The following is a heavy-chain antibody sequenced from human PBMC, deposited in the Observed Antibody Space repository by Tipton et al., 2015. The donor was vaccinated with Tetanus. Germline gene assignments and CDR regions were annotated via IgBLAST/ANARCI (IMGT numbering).Heavy chain of an antibody. CDR2: ISSSLSHV. CDR1: GFTFNTYS. V-gene: IGHV3-21*01. J-gene: IGHJ5*02. D-gene: IGHD6-6*01. Sequence: GSLRLSCVGSGFTFNTYSMNWVRQAPGKGLEWVSSISSSLSHVYYADSVKGRFTISRDNSKNTLYLQMNSLRAEDTAVYYCARAGLPRSSSLVWFDPWGQGTLVTVSS. CDR3: ARAGLPRSSSLVWFDP.